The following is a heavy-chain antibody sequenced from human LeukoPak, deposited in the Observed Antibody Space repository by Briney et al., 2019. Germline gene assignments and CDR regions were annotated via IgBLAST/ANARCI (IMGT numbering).Heavy chain of an antibody. CDR2: INWNGGST. CDR1: GFTFDDYG. J-gene: IGHJ4*02. D-gene: IGHD1-26*01. Sequence: GGSLRLSCAASGFTFDDYGMSWVRQAPGKGLEWVSGINWNGGSTDYADSVKGRFTISRDNAKNSLYLQMNSLRAEDTALYHCARGKRNSGSYLSWADYWGQGTLVTVSS. CDR3: ARGKRNSGSYLSWADY. V-gene: IGHV3-20*01.